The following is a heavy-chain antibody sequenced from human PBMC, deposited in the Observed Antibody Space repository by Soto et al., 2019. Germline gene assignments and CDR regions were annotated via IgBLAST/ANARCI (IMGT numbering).Heavy chain of an antibody. D-gene: IGHD3-9*01. V-gene: IGHV3-23*01. CDR3: AKDLYANLTGYYAVESPATHARFGY. J-gene: IGHJ4*02. CDR1: GFTFSSYA. CDR2: LGGGTLSI. Sequence: EVQLLESGGGLVQPGGSLRLSCAASGFTFSSYAMSWVRQAPGKGLEWVSSLGGGTLSIYYADSVKGRFTISRDNSKNTLSLQMNSLRAEDTAVYYCAKDLYANLTGYYAVESPATHARFGYWGQGTLVTVSS.